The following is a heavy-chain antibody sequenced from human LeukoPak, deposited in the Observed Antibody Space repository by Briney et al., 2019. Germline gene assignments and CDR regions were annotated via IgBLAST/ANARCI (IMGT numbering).Heavy chain of an antibody. CDR1: GYIFIGYY. Sequence: ASVKVSCKASGYIFIGYYIHWVRQAPGQGLEWMGWINPNSGVTNYAQKFQGWVAMTRDTSISTAYMELSRLRSDDTAVYYCATTRSYYCDNSGPDAFDIWGQGTMVTVSS. D-gene: IGHD3-22*01. CDR3: ATTRSYYCDNSGPDAFDI. V-gene: IGHV1-2*04. CDR2: INPNSGVT. J-gene: IGHJ3*02.